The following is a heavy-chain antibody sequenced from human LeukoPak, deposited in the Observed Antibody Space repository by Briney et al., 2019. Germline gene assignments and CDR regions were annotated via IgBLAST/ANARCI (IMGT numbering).Heavy chain of an antibody. J-gene: IGHJ6*02. CDR1: GFTFSSYW. CDR2: INSDGSST. Sequence: PGGSLRLSCAASGFTFSSYWMHWVRQAPGKGLVWVSRINSDGSSTSYADSVKGRFTISRDNAKNSLYLQMNSLRAEDTAVYYCARDRASSSWYLVPPTYYYYYGMDVWGQGTTVTVSS. D-gene: IGHD6-13*01. CDR3: ARDRASSSWYLVPPTYYYYYGMDV. V-gene: IGHV3-74*01.